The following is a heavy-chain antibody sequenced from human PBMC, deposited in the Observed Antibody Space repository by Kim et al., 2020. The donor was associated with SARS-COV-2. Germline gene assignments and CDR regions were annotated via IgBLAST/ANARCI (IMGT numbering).Heavy chain of an antibody. J-gene: IGHJ6*02. CDR2: IIPIFGTA. D-gene: IGHD3-10*01. Sequence: SVKVSCKASGGTFSSYAISWVRQAPGQGLEWMGGIIPIFGTANYAQKFQGRVTITADESTSTAYMELSSLRSEDTAVYYCARGLWFGESYYYYGMDVWGQGTTVTVSS. V-gene: IGHV1-69*13. CDR3: ARGLWFGESYYYYGMDV. CDR1: GGTFSSYA.